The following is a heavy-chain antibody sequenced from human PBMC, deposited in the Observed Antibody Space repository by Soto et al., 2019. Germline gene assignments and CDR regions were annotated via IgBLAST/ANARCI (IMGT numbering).Heavy chain of an antibody. V-gene: IGHV4-4*02. CDR1: GGSISSSNW. J-gene: IGHJ4*02. CDR2: IYHRGST. D-gene: IGHD3-10*01. CDR3: ARALGPMVRGEDY. Sequence: QVQLQESGPGLVKPSGTLSLTCAVSGGSISSSNWWRWGRQPPGKGLEWIGEIYHRGSTNYNPSLQSRVTISVDKSKNQFSLKLSSVTAADTAVYYCARALGPMVRGEDYWGQGTLVTVSS.